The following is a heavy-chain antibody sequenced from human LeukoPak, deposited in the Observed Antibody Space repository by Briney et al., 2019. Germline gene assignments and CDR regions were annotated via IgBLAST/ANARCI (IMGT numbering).Heavy chain of an antibody. CDR3: ARGRIVAGVRY. J-gene: IGHJ4*02. V-gene: IGHV3-48*04. D-gene: IGHD3-22*01. CDR2: ISSSRSII. Sequence: GGSLRLSCAASGLTVTNAWMHWVRQAPGKGLEWVSYISSSRSIIYYADSVKGRFTISRDNAKNSLYLQMNSLRAEDTAVYYCARGRIVAGVRYWGQGTLVTVSS. CDR1: GLTVTNAW.